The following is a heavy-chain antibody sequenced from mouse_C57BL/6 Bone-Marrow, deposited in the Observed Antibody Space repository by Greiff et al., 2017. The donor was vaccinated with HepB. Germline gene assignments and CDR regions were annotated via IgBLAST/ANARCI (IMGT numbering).Heavy chain of an antibody. CDR1: GYTFTSYW. Sequence: QVQLQQSGAELVKPGASVKMSCKASGYTFTSYWITWVKQRPGQGLEWIGDIYPGSGSTNYNEKFKSKATLTVDTSSSTAYMQLSSLTSEDSAVYYCARRGGSSAWFAYWGQGTLVTVSA. V-gene: IGHV1-55*01. J-gene: IGHJ3*01. CDR2: IYPGSGST. CDR3: ARRGGSSAWFAY. D-gene: IGHD1-1*01.